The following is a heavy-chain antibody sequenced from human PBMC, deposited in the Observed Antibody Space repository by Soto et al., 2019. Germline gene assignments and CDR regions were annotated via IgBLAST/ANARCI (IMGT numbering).Heavy chain of an antibody. CDR3: VKDESINWYSGHFRH. D-gene: IGHD6-13*01. Sequence: PGGSLRLSCAASGFTFSSYEMNWVRKAPGKGLEWVSYISSSGSTIYYADSVKGRFTISRDNAKNSLYLQMNSLRAEDTAVYYCVKDESINWYSGHFRHWGQGTLVTVSS. J-gene: IGHJ1*01. CDR2: ISSSGSTI. CDR1: GFTFSSYE. V-gene: IGHV3-48*03.